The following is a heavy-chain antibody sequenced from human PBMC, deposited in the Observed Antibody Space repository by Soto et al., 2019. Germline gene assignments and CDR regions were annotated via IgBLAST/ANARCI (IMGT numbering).Heavy chain of an antibody. V-gene: IGHV3-30-3*01. D-gene: IGHD3-22*01. Sequence: GGSPRLSCAASGFTFSSYAMHWVRQAPGKGLEWVAVISYDGSNKYYADSVKGRFTISRDNSKNTLYLQMNSLRAEDTAVYYCAQAPNYYDSSGSDWFDPWGQGTLVTVSS. CDR3: AQAPNYYDSSGSDWFDP. CDR1: GFTFSSYA. CDR2: ISYDGSNK. J-gene: IGHJ5*02.